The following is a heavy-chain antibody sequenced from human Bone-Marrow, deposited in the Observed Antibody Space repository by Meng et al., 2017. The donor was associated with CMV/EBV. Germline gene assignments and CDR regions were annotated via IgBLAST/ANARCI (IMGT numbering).Heavy chain of an antibody. D-gene: IGHD5-24*01. CDR1: KYTFTTYY. J-gene: IGHJ3*02. CDR2: INPNSGGT. Sequence: ASVKVSCKASKYTFTTYYIYWVRQAPGQGLEWMGWINPNSGGTNYAQKSQGRVTMTRDTSISTAYMELSRLRSDDTAVYYCVRDRVPSPWGRDGYNYALDDAFDIWGQGTMVTVSS. V-gene: IGHV1-2*02. CDR3: VRDRVPSPWGRDGYNYALDDAFDI.